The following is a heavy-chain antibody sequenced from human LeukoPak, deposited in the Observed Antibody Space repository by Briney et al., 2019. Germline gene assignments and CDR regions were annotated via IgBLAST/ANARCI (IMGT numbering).Heavy chain of an antibody. CDR3: FSSGNIPRVDAFDI. CDR2: INPSGGST. CDR1: GYTFTSYY. J-gene: IGHJ3*02. D-gene: IGHD3-22*01. Sequence: ASVKVSCKASGYTFTSYYMHWVRQAPGQGLEWMGIINPSGGSTSYAQKFQGGVTMTRDMSTSTVYMELSSLRSEDTAVYYCFSSGNIPRVDAFDIWGQGTMVTVSS. V-gene: IGHV1-46*01.